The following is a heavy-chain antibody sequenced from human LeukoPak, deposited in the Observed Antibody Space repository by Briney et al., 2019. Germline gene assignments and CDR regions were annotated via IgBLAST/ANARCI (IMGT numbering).Heavy chain of an antibody. J-gene: IGHJ6*03. V-gene: IGHV1-8*03. Sequence: DSLKVSCKASGYTFTSYDINWVRQATGQGLEWMGWMNPNSGNTGYAQKFQGRVTITRNTSISTAYMELSSLRSEDTAVYYCARGIRVRGVIIAPYYYYMDVWGKGTTVTVSS. CDR2: MNPNSGNT. CDR1: GYTFTSYD. CDR3: ARGIRVRGVIIAPYYYYMDV. D-gene: IGHD3-10*01.